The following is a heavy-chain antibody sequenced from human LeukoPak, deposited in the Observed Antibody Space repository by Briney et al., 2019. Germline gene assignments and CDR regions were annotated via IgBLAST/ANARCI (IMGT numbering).Heavy chain of an antibody. V-gene: IGHV3-74*01. J-gene: IGHJ4*02. CDR2: INSDGSST. CDR3: ARAQRSSGWYGY. D-gene: IGHD6-19*01. Sequence: GGSLRLSCAASRFTFSSYWMHWVRQAPGKGLVWVSRINSDGSSTSYADSVKGRFTISRDNAKNTLYLQMNSLRAEDTAVYYCARAQRSSGWYGYWGQGTLVTVSS. CDR1: RFTFSSYW.